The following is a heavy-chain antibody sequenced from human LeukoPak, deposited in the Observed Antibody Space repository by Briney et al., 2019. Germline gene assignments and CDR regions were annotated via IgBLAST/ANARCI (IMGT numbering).Heavy chain of an antibody. D-gene: IGHD5-18*01. J-gene: IGHJ4*02. CDR2: IIPIFGTA. CDR1: GYTFTGYY. Sequence: ASVKVSCKASGYTFTGYYMHWVRQAPGQGLEWMGGIIPIFGTANYAQKFQGRVTITTDESTSTAYMELSSLRSEDTAVYYCASGTAMVHRGWGQGTLVTVSS. CDR3: ASGTAMVHRG. V-gene: IGHV1-69*05.